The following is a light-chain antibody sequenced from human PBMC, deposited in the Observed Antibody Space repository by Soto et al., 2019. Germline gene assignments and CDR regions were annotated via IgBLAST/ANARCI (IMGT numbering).Light chain of an antibody. CDR2: EVS. CDR1: SSDVGGYNY. Sequence: QSVLTQPASVSGSPGQSITISCTGTSSDVGGYNYVSWYQLHPGKAPKLMIYEVSNRPSGISNRFSASKSGNTASLTISGLQAEDEADYYCNSYTTLSNRVFGTGTKVTVL. J-gene: IGLJ1*01. V-gene: IGLV2-14*01. CDR3: NSYTTLSNRV.